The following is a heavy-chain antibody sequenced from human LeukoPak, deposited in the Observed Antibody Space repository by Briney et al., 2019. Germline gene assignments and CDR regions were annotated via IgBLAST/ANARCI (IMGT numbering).Heavy chain of an antibody. V-gene: IGHV4-38-2*02. J-gene: IGHJ3*02. CDR1: GYSISSGYY. CDR2: IYHSGST. CDR3: ARARNYYDSSDYYYEGDAFDI. D-gene: IGHD3-22*01. Sequence: SETLSLTCTVSGYSISSGYYWGWIRQPPGKGLEWIGSIYHSGSTYYNPSLKSRVTISVDTSKNQFSLKLSSVTAADTAVYFCARARNYYDSSDYYYEGDAFDIWGQGTMVTVSS.